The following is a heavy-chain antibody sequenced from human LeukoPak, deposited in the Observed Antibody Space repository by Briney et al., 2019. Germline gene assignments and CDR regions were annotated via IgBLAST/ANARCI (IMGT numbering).Heavy chain of an antibody. J-gene: IGHJ4*02. CDR1: GGSIGSSSYY. CDR2: IYYSGST. Sequence: SETLSLTCTVSGGSIGSSSYYWAWIRQPPGKGLEWIGSIYYSGSTYYNPSLKSRVTISVDTSKNQFSLKLSSVTAADTAVYYYARPRSMATITGGFDYWGQGTLVTVSS. D-gene: IGHD5-12*01. V-gene: IGHV4-39*01. CDR3: ARPRSMATITGGFDY.